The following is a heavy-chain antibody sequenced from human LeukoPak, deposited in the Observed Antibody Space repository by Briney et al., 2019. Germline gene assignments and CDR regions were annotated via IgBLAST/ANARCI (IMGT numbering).Heavy chain of an antibody. CDR1: GGSISSYY. V-gene: IGHV4-59*08. D-gene: IGHD1-26*01. CDR3: AIGRTSPNSGSYHFFDY. J-gene: IGHJ4*02. Sequence: SETLSLTCTVSGGSISSYYWSWIRQPPGKGLEWIGYIYYSGSTNYNPSLKSRVTISVDTSKNQFSLKLSSVTAADTAVFYCAIGRTSPNSGSYHFFDYWGQGTLVTVSS. CDR2: IYYSGST.